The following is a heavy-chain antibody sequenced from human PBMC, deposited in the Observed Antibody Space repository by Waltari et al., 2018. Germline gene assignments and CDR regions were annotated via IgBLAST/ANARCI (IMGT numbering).Heavy chain of an antibody. V-gene: IGHV3-74*01. J-gene: IGHJ6*02. CDR3: VTDDPGLGLDV. D-gene: IGHD7-27*01. CDR2: SNSDGRST. Sequence: EVQLVESGGGLVQPGGSLRLSCAASGFTFTKYWMHWVRQDAGKGLMWVAHSNSDGRSTTYGDSVKGRLTITRDNARDTVYLQMTSLRAEDTAVYFCVTDDPGLGLDVWGQGTTVTVSS. CDR1: GFTFTKYW.